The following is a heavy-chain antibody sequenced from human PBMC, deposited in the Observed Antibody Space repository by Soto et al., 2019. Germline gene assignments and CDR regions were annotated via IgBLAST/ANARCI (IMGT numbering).Heavy chain of an antibody. CDR3: AKDGVVVVAATEYFQH. V-gene: IGHV3-23*01. CDR2: ISGSGGST. Sequence: GGSLRLSCAASGFTFSSYAMSWVRQAPGKGLEWVSAISGSGGSTYYADSVKGRFTISRDNSKNTLYLQMNSLRAEDTAVYYCAKDGVVVVAATEYFQHWGHGTLVTVSS. D-gene: IGHD2-15*01. J-gene: IGHJ1*01. CDR1: GFTFSSYA.